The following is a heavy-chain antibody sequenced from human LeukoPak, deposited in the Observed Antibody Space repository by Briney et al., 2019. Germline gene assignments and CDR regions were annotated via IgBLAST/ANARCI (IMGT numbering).Heavy chain of an antibody. CDR2: INHSGST. CDR3: ARGVIITSWFDP. Sequence: PSETLSLTCAVYGGSFSGYYWSWIRQPPGKGLEWIGEINHSGSTNYNPSLKSRVTISVDTSKNQFSLKPSSVTAADTAVYYCARGVIITSWFDPWGQGTLVTVSS. V-gene: IGHV4-34*01. CDR1: GGSFSGYY. D-gene: IGHD3-10*01. J-gene: IGHJ5*02.